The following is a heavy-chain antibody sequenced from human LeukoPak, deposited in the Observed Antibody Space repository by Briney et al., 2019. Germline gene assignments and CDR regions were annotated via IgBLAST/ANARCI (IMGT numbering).Heavy chain of an antibody. J-gene: IGHJ4*02. CDR3: ARYASEGWRLDY. CDR1: GGSISNYY. D-gene: IGHD6-19*01. V-gene: IGHV4-59*01. Sequence: SQTLSLTCTVSGGSISNYYWSWIRQPPGKGLEWIGYIYYSGSTSYNPSLKSRVTISVDTSKNQFSLKVSSVTAADTAVYYCARYASEGWRLDYWGQGTLVTVPS. CDR2: IYYSGST.